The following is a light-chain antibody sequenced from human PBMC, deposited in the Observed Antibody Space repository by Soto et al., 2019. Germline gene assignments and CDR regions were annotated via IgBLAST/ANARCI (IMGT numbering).Light chain of an antibody. V-gene: IGKV1-33*01. J-gene: IGKJ4*01. CDR1: QDIKNY. Sequence: DIQMTQSPSSLSASVGDRVTITCQASQDIKNYLNWYQQKPGKAPDLLIYDASNLKTGVPSRFSGSGSGTHFTFTISSLQPEDIATYYCQHYDHLPPLSFGGGTKVEIK. CDR3: QHYDHLPPLS. CDR2: DAS.